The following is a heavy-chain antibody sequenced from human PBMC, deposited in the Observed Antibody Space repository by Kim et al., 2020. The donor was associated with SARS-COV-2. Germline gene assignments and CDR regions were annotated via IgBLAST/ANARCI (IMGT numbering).Heavy chain of an antibody. Sequence: GSLRLSCAASGFTFSSYGMHWVRQAPGKGLEWVAAIWYDGSHKFYAESVKGRFTISRDNSKNTPDLQMNSLRVEDTAVYYCARELINPGVGAFDYWGQGILVTVSS. J-gene: IGHJ4*02. CDR3: ARELINPGVGAFDY. V-gene: IGHV3-33*01. CDR2: IWYDGSHK. D-gene: IGHD1-26*01. CDR1: GFTFSSYG.